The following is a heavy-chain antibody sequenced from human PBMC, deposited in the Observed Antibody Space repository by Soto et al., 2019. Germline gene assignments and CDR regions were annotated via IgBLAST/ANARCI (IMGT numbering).Heavy chain of an antibody. Sequence: EVQLLESGGGLVQPGGSLRLSCTVSGVTFSNYAMNWVRQAPGKGLEWVSSLSGSGGTTYDADSVKGPFIISRDNSKNTLWLLMDSLRAELTPLYYCAKQRAGHSTRADTIYFDSLSPGALVTVAS. V-gene: IGHV3-23*01. D-gene: IGHD2-2*01. J-gene: IGHJ4*01. CDR1: GVTFSNYA. CDR2: LSGSGGTT. CDR3: AKQRAGHSTRADTIYFDS.